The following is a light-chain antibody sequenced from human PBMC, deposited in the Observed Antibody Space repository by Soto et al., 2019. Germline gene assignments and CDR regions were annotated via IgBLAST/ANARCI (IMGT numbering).Light chain of an antibody. J-gene: IGKJ4*01. CDR3: QQYLRTPLT. V-gene: IGKV4-1*01. Sequence: DIVMPQSPESLAVSLGERATLNCKSSHSGFYSSPSRNYFAWYQKKPGQPPKLLVYWASTRESGVPDRFSGSGSGTDFSLTIDSLQAEDVAVDYCQQYLRTPLTCGGGTRVEI. CDR1: HSGFYSSPSRNY. CDR2: WAS.